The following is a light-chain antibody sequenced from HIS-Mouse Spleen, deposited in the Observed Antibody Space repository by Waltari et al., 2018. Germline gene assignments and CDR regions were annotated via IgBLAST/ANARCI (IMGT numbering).Light chain of an antibody. CDR2: WAT. CDR1: QSVLYSSNNKNY. J-gene: IGKJ1*01. V-gene: IGKV4-1*01. CDR3: QQYYSTPRT. Sequence: DIVMTQSPDSLAVSLGERATINCKSSQSVLYSSNNKNYLALYQKKPGQPPKLLIYWATTRESWVPDRFSGSGSGTDFTLTISSLQAEDVAVYYCQQYYSTPRTFGQGTKVEIK.